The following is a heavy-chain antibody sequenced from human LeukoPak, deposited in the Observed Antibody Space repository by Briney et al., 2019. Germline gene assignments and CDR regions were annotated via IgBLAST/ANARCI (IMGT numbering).Heavy chain of an antibody. CDR3: VKDRGYSYGFDY. D-gene: IGHD5-18*01. J-gene: IGHJ4*01. V-gene: IGHV3-23*01. Sequence: PGGSLRLSCAASGFTFSSYAMSWVRQAPGKGLEWVSAIGASGDSSYYADSVKGRFTISRDNSKNTLYLLMNSLRAEDTAVYKCVKDRGYSYGFDYWGQGTLVTVSS. CDR1: GFTFSSYA. CDR2: IGASGDSS.